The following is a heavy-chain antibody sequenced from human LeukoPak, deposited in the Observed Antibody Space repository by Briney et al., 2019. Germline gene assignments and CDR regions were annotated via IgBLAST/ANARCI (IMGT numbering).Heavy chain of an antibody. CDR2: IWNDGSNK. Sequence: QSGGSLRLSCAASGFTLSGYGMQWVRQAPGKGLEWVAVIWNDGSNKYYADSVKGRFTISRDNSKNTVYLQMNSLRAEDTAVYYCARDPSGTLDYWGQGTLVTVSA. CDR3: ARDPSGTLDY. V-gene: IGHV3-33*01. D-gene: IGHD3-10*01. CDR1: GFTLSGYG. J-gene: IGHJ4*02.